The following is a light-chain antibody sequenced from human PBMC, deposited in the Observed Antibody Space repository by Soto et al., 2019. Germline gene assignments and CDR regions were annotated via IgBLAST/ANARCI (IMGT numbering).Light chain of an antibody. J-gene: IGKJ1*01. Sequence: DIQMTQSPSTLSGSVGDRVTITCRASQTISSWLAWYQQKPGKAPKLLIYKASTLKSGVPSRFSGSGSGTEFTLTISSLQPDDFATYYCQQYHFTPGTFGQGTKVDIK. V-gene: IGKV1-5*03. CDR3: QQYHFTPGT. CDR1: QTISSW. CDR2: KAS.